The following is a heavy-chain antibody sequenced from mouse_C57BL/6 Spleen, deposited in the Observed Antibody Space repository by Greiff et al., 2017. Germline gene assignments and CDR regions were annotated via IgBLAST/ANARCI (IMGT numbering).Heavy chain of an antibody. CDR1: GFTFSSYA. V-gene: IGHV5-4*01. Sequence: DVHLVESGGGLVKSGGSLKLSCAASGFTFSSYAMSWVRQTPEKRLEWVATISDGGSYTYYPDNVKGRFTISRDNAKNNLYLQMSHLKAEDTAMYYCARDGGRYYFDYWGQGTTLTVSS. D-gene: IGHD3-3*01. J-gene: IGHJ2*01. CDR3: ARDGGRYYFDY. CDR2: ISDGGSYT.